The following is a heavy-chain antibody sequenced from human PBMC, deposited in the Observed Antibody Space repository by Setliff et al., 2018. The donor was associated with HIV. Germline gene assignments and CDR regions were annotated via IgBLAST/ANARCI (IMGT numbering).Heavy chain of an antibody. V-gene: IGHV4-34*01. D-gene: IGHD3-22*01. J-gene: IGHJ2*01. CDR3: ARVFYDSGGFFTTAGPLYLDL. CDR1: GGSFTTYY. Sequence: SETLSLTCAVYGGSFTTYYWSWIRQTPGKGLEWIGENNHGGSTNYNPSLKSRVTISVDRSKNQFLLKLTSVTAADTAIYYCARVFYDSGGFFTTAGPLYLDLWGRGTLVTVSS. CDR2: NNHGGST.